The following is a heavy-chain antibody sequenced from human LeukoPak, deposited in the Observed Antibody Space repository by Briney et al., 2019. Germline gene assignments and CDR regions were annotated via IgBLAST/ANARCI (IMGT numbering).Heavy chain of an antibody. CDR3: ARDQGAVVAATFDRFDP. J-gene: IGHJ5*02. CDR2: INHNGNVN. V-gene: IGHV3-7*03. D-gene: IGHD2-15*01. Sequence: GGSLGLSCAASGFTFSSYWMNWARQAPGKGLEWVASINHNGNVNYYVDSVKGRFTISRDNAKNSLYLQMSNLRAEDTAVYFCARDQGAVVAATFDRFDPWGQGTLVTVSS. CDR1: GFTFSSYW.